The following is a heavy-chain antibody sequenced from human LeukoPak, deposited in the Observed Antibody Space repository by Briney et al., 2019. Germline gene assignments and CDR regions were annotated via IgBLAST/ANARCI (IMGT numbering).Heavy chain of an antibody. CDR2: IWYDGSNK. CDR3: ARIAAARAFDI. Sequence: GRSLRLSCAASGFTFSSYGMHWVRQAPGKGLEWVAVIWYDGSNKYYADSVKGRFTISRDNSKNTLYLQTNSLRAEDTAVYYCARIAAARAFDIWGQGTMVTVSS. V-gene: IGHV3-33*01. CDR1: GFTFSSYG. D-gene: IGHD6-13*01. J-gene: IGHJ3*02.